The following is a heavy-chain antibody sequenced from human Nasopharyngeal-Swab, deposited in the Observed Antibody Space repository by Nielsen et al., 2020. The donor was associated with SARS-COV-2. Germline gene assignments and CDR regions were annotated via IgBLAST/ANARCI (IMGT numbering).Heavy chain of an antibody. D-gene: IGHD5-18*01. J-gene: IGHJ4*02. V-gene: IGHV2-26*01. Sequence: PGKALEWLAHIFSNDEKSYSTSLKSRLTISKDTSKSQVVLTMTNMGPVDTATYYCARIPERGYSYGVDYWGQGTLVTVSS. CDR2: IFSNDEK. CDR3: ARIPERGYSYGVDY.